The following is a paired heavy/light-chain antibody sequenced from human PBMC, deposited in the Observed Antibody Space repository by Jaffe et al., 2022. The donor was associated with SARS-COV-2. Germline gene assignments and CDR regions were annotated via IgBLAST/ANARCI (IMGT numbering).Heavy chain of an antibody. V-gene: IGHV1-2*02. CDR2: INSNTGGT. Sequence: QVQLVQSGAEVKKPGASVRVSCKASGYTFTAYYMHWVRQAPGQGLEWMGWINSNTGGTNYAQKFQGRVTMTRDTSISTAYMELSRLRSDDTAVYYCARDLAAAGTGYYYGMDVWGQGTTVTVSS. J-gene: IGHJ6*02. CDR3: ARDLAAAGTGYYYGMDV. D-gene: IGHD6-13*01. CDR1: GYTFTAYY.
Light chain of an antibody. CDR3: SSCSSSSPVV. V-gene: IGLV2-14*01. J-gene: IGLJ3*02. CDR2: EVT. CDR1: SGDVGGYNS. Sequence: QSALTQPASVSGSPGQSITISCTGTSGDVGGYNSVSWYQQHPGKAPKLMIYEVTNRPSGVPDRFSGSKSGNTASLTISGLQAEDEADYYCSSCSSSSPVVFGGGTKLTVL.